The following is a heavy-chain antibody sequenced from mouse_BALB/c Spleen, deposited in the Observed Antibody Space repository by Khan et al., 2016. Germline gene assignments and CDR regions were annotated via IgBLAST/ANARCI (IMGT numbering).Heavy chain of an antibody. J-gene: IGHJ1*01. CDR1: GYSITSDYA. Sequence: QLEESGPGLVKPSQSLSLTCTVTGYSITSDYAWNWIRQFPGNKLEWMGYISSSGSTSYNPSLKSRISITRDTSKNQFFLQLNSGTTEATATYCGARGRYYGSRGYFDVWGAGTTVTVSA. CDR3: ARGRYYGSRGYFDV. D-gene: IGHD1-1*01. V-gene: IGHV3-2*02. CDR2: ISSSGST.